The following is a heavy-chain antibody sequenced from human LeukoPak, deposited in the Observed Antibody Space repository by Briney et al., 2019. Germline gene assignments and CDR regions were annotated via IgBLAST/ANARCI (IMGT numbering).Heavy chain of an antibody. CDR1: GFTFSRYA. J-gene: IGHJ4*02. V-gene: IGHV3-64D*06. CDR2: ISSNGGST. Sequence: GGSLRLSCSASGFTFSRYAMHWARQAPGKGLEYVSAISSNGGSTYYADFVKGRFTISRDNSKNTLYLQMSSLRAGDTAVYYCVKDGSGSYYTYYFDYWGQGTLVTVSS. D-gene: IGHD3-10*01. CDR3: VKDGSGSYYTYYFDY.